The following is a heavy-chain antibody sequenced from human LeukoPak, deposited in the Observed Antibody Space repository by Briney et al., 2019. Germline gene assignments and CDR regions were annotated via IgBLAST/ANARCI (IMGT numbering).Heavy chain of an antibody. CDR1: GYSYTDKY. CDR2: ISAYNGNT. V-gene: IGHV1-18*01. J-gene: IGHJ4*02. Sequence: ASVKVSCKASGYSYTDKYMHWVRQAPGQGLEWMGWISAYNGNTNYAQKLQGRVTMTTDTSTSTAYMGLRSLRSDDTAVYYCARDRAAEVRGVNDYWGQGTLVTVSS. CDR3: ARDRAAEVRGVNDY. D-gene: IGHD3-10*01.